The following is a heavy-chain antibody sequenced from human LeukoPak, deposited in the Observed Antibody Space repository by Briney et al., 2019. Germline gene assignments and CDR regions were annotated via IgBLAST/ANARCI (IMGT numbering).Heavy chain of an antibody. Sequence: PGGALRLSCVASGFTLSSYAMTWVGQAPGKELEWVSVISGSGSTTQYTDTAKGRFIISRDNSHNKLNLQMNSLRVYDPAVYFCAKGCNSANCDASRWFGPWGGGTVVTVSS. CDR2: ISGSGSTT. CDR1: GFTLSSYA. D-gene: IGHD2-2*01. CDR3: AKGCNSANCDASRWFGP. V-gene: IGHV3-23*01. J-gene: IGHJ5*02.